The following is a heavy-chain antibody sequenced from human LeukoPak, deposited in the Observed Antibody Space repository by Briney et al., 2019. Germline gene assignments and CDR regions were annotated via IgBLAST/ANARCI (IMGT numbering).Heavy chain of an antibody. CDR3: AKACPGIESGGYFDY. J-gene: IGHJ4*02. CDR1: GLTFRTYG. Sequence: PGGSLRLSCAASGLTFRTYGVPWVPQAPGKGLERVALIRYHGSNKYEAHSVEGRFTISRDNSKDTLYLQMNSVRVEDTAVYCCAKACPGIESGGYFDYPGGGTLV. CDR2: IRYHGSNK. D-gene: IGHD6-13*01. V-gene: IGHV3-33*03.